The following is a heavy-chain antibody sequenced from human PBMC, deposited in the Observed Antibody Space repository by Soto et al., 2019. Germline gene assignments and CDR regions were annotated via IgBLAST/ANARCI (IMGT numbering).Heavy chain of an antibody. V-gene: IGHV3-7*01. Sequence: GGSLRLSCAASGFTFSTYLMSWVRQAPGKGLEWVANIKYDGSETYYVDSVKGRFTISSDNAKNSLYLQMNSLRGEDTAVYYCARYSSAWGLWGQGTLVTVSS. D-gene: IGHD6-19*01. CDR2: IKYDGSET. J-gene: IGHJ4*02. CDR3: ARYSSAWGL. CDR1: GFTFSTYL.